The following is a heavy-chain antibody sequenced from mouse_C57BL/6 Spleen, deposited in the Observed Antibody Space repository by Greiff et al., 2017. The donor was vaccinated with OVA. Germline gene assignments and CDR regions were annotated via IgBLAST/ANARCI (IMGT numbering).Heavy chain of an antibody. CDR1: GFSFTSYG. V-gene: IGHV2-2*01. D-gene: IGHD1-1*01. J-gene: IGHJ4*01. Sequence: VQLVESGPGLVQPSQSLSITCTVSGFSFTSYGVHWVRQSPGKGLEWLGVIWSGGSTDYTAAFISRLSISKDNSKSQVFFTINSLQADDTTIYYDARRDYSSRCMDYWGQGTSVTVSS. CDR3: ARRDYSSRCMDY. CDR2: IWSGGST.